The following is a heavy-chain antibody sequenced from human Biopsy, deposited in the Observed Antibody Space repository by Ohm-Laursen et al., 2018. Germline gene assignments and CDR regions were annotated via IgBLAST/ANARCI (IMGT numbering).Heavy chain of an antibody. D-gene: IGHD2/OR15-2a*01. V-gene: IGHV4-59*07. CDR1: GGSISSDY. CDR3: ARATNSTGWPYYYFYGMAV. CDR2: IYYSGST. Sequence: SDTLSLTCTVSGGSISSDYWSWIRQTPGKGLEWIGYIYYSGSTNYNPSLKSRVTISVDTSKNQFSLRLNSVTAADTAVYYCARATNSTGWPYYYFYGMAVWGQGTTVTVSS. J-gene: IGHJ6*02.